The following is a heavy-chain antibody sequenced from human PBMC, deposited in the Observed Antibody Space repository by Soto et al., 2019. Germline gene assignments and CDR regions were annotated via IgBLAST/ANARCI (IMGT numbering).Heavy chain of an antibody. J-gene: IGHJ4*02. CDR2: ISYDGSNK. CDR3: ARDRQRALVVVAATGGFDS. Sequence: GGSLRLSCAASEFTFSHYSMHWVRQAPDLGLEWVAFISYDGSNKYYADSVKGRFTISRDNANNTLFLQMSSLRVEDTGVYYCARDRQRALVVVAATGGFDSWGQGTLVTVSS. D-gene: IGHD2-15*01. CDR1: EFTFSHYS. V-gene: IGHV3-30-3*01.